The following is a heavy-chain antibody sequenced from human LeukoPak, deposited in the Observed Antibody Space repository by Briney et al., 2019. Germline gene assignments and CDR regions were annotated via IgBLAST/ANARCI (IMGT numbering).Heavy chain of an antibody. Sequence: GRSLRLSCAASGFTFDDYAMHWVRQAPGKGLEWVSGISWNSGSIGYADSVKGRFTISRDNAKNSLYLQMNSLRAEDTALYYCAKVYYDYVWGSYFDYWGQGTLVTVSS. V-gene: IGHV3-9*01. CDR1: GFTFDDYA. J-gene: IGHJ4*02. CDR2: ISWNSGSI. D-gene: IGHD3-16*01. CDR3: AKVYYDYVWGSYFDY.